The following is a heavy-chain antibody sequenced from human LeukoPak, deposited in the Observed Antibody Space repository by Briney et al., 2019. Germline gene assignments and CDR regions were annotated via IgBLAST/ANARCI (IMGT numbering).Heavy chain of an antibody. CDR3: ARGSGYYYYYYMDV. Sequence: GGSLRLSCAASGFTFSEYYMSWIRQAPGKGLEWVSYISSGSTIYYADSVKGRFTISRDNAKNSLYLQMNSLRAEDTAVYYCARGSGYYYYYYMDVWGKGTTVTVSS. CDR1: GFTFSEYY. CDR2: ISSGSTI. J-gene: IGHJ6*03. V-gene: IGHV3-11*04.